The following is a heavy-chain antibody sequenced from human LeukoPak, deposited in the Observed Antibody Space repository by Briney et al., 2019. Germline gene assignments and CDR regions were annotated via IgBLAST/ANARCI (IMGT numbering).Heavy chain of an antibody. Sequence: PGRSLRLSCAASGFTFSSYGMHWVRQAPGKGLEWVAVIWYDGSNKYYADSVKCRFTISRDNSKNTLYLQMNSLRAEDTAVYYCAKDIVAPRPYYGMDVWGKGTTVTVSS. J-gene: IGHJ6*04. V-gene: IGHV3-33*06. CDR2: IWYDGSNK. CDR3: AKDIVAPRPYYGMDV. CDR1: GFTFSSYG. D-gene: IGHD2-15*01.